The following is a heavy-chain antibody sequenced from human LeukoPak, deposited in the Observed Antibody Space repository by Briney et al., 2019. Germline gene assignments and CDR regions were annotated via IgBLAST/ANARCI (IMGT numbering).Heavy chain of an antibody. D-gene: IGHD6-13*01. J-gene: IGHJ4*02. CDR3: ARSSSWYAYYFDY. V-gene: IGHV4-59*01. CDR1: VGSIIDYH. CDR2: IYYSGST. Sequence: PSETLSLTCTVSVGSIIDYHWSWIRQAPGKGLEWIGYIYYSGSTNYNPSLKSRVTISVDTSKNQFSLKLSSVTAADTAVYYCARSSSWYAYYFDYWGQGTLVTVSS.